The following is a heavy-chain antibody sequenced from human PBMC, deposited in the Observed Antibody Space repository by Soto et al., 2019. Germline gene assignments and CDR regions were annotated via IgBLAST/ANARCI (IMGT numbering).Heavy chain of an antibody. CDR1: GGSISRGGYS. CDR3: ARVPDY. J-gene: IGHJ4*02. V-gene: IGHV4-30-2*01. CDR2: IYHSGST. Sequence: SETLSLTCAVSGGSISRGGYSWSWIRQPPGKGLEWIGYIYHSGSTYYNPSLKSRVTISVDRSKNQFSLKLSSVTAADTAAYYCARVPDYWGQGTLVPVSS.